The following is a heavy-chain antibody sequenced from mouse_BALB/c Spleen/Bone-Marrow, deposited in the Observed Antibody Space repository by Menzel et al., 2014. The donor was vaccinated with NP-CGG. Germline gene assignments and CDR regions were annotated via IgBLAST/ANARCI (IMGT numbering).Heavy chain of an antibody. CDR2: ISSGGGST. J-gene: IGHJ3*01. CDR3: AREGRLRRDFPS. D-gene: IGHD2-2*01. CDR1: GFAFSSYD. V-gene: IGHV5-12-1*01. Sequence: EVHLVESGGGLVKPGGSLKLSCAASGFAFSSYDMSWVRQTPEKRLDWVAYISSGGGSTYYPDTVKGRFTISRDNAKNTLYLQMSSLKSEDTAMYYCAREGRLRRDFPSWGQGTLVTVSA.